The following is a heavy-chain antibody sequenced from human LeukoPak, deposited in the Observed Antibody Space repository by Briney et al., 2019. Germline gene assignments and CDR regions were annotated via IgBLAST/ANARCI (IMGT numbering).Heavy chain of an antibody. CDR3: ARDGYAPH. V-gene: IGHV4-39*07. D-gene: IGHD5-12*01. Sequence: PSETLSLTCTVSGGSISSSSYYWGWIRQPPGKGLEWIGTIYYSGSTYYNPSLKSRVTISVDTSKNQFSLKLSSVTAADTAVYYCARDGYAPHWGQGTLVTVSS. CDR1: GGSISSSSYY. CDR2: IYYSGST. J-gene: IGHJ4*02.